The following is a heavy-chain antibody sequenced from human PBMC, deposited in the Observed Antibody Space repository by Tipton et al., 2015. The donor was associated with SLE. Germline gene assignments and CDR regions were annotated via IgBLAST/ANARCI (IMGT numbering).Heavy chain of an antibody. D-gene: IGHD6-19*01. CDR2: IYYTGST. CDR1: DGSIRSYY. J-gene: IGHJ6*03. Sequence: LRLSCTVSDGSIRSYYWSWIRQPPGQGLEWIGHIYYTGSTNYNPSLKSRVTISVDTSKNQFSLKRSPVTAADTAVYYCARGNWLVGAPNDYCYYMDVWGKGTTVTVSS. CDR3: ARGNWLVGAPNDYCYYMDV. V-gene: IGHV4-59*01.